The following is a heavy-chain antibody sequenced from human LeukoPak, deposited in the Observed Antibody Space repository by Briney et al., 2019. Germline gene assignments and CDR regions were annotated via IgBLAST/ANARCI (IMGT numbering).Heavy chain of an antibody. D-gene: IGHD4-11*01. CDR3: AVQGTVTPGFDY. CDR1: GYIFTDYY. V-gene: IGHV1/OR15-1*04. CDR2: INPNSGGT. Sequence: ASVKVSCKASGYIFTDYYIHWVRQAPGQELGWMGRINPNSGGTNYAQKLQGRVTMTTDTSTSTAYMELRSLRSDDTAVYYCAVQGTVTPGFDYWGQGTLVTVSS. J-gene: IGHJ4*02.